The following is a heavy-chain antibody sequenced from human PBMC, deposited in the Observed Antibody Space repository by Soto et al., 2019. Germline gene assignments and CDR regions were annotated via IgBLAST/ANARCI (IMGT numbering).Heavy chain of an antibody. D-gene: IGHD6-19*01. J-gene: IGHJ4*02. Sequence: EVQLVESGGGLVKPGGSLRLSCEASGFTFSDYSMNWVRQAPGKGLDWVSSISSSSRYIYYADSVKGRFTISRDNAKNSLYLQMNSLRAEDTAVYYCARDTSGWYKGEFDYWGQGTLVTVSS. CDR3: ARDTSGWYKGEFDY. CDR1: GFTFSDYS. V-gene: IGHV3-21*01. CDR2: ISSSSRYI.